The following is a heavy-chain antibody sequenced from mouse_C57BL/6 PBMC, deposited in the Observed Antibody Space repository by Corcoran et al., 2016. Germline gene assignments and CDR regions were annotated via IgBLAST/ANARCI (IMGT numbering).Heavy chain of an antibody. CDR2: INTYSGVP. CDR3: ARSTTLVENYAMDY. Sequence: QIQLVQSGPELKKPGETVKISCKASGYTFTTYGMSWVKQAPGKGVKWMGWINTYSGVPTYADDFKGRFAFSLETSASTAYLQINNHKNEDTSTYFCARSTTLVENYAMDYWGQGTSVTVSS. J-gene: IGHJ4*01. CDR1: GYTFTTYG. D-gene: IGHD1-1*01. V-gene: IGHV9-3*01.